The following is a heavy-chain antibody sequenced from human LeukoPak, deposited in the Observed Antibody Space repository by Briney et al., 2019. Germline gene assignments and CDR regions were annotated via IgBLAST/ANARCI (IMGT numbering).Heavy chain of an antibody. CDR2: INHSGST. CDR3: ARDSNCSGGSCRFDY. J-gene: IGHJ4*02. V-gene: IGHV4-34*01. CDR1: GGSFSGYY. D-gene: IGHD2-15*01. Sequence: SETLSLTCAVYGGSFSGYYWSWIRQPPGKGLEWIGEINHSGSTNYNPSLKSRVTISVDTSKNQFSLKLSSVTAADTAVYYRARDSNCSGGSCRFDYWGQGTLVTVSS.